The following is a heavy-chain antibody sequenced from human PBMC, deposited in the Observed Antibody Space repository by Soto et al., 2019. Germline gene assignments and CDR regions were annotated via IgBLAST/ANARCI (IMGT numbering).Heavy chain of an antibody. CDR1: GYTFTSYG. D-gene: IGHD3-10*01. J-gene: IGHJ4*02. CDR2: ISAYNGNT. V-gene: IGHV1-18*01. CDR3: ARGVDSHRATLSLGRYYYDD. Sequence: GASVKVSCKASGYTFTSYGISWVRQAPGQGLEWMGWISAYNGNTNYAQKLQGRVTMTTDTSTSTAYMELRSLRSDDTAVYYCARGVDSHRATLSLGRYYYDDWGQGTLVTVSS.